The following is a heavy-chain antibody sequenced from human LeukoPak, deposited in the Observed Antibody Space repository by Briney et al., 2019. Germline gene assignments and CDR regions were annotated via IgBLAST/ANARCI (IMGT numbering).Heavy chain of an antibody. V-gene: IGHV1-69*06. J-gene: IGHJ4*02. D-gene: IGHD3-22*01. CDR2: IIPIFGTA. CDR1: GGTFSSYA. Sequence: GASVKVSCKASGGTFSSYAISWVRQAPGQGLEWMGGIIPIFGTANYAQKFQGRVTITADKSTSTAYMELSSLRSEDTAVYYCARDLITGNYYDSSGYYPFDYWGQGTLVTVSS. CDR3: ARDLITGNYYDSSGYYPFDY.